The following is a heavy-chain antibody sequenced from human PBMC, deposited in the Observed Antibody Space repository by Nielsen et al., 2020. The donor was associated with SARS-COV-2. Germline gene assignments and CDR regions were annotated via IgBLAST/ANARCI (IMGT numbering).Heavy chain of an antibody. V-gene: IGHV3-7*03. D-gene: IGHD5-18*01. Sequence: GESLKISCAASGFTFGSFWVTWVRQAPGKGLEWVANINQDGSEKHHVDSVKGQFTISRDNAKNSLYLQMNSLRSEDTAVYYCASCGEYSYGSYYYYGMDVWGQGTTVTVSS. CDR3: ASCGEYSYGSYYYYGMDV. CDR2: INQDGSEK. J-gene: IGHJ6*02. CDR1: GFTFGSFW.